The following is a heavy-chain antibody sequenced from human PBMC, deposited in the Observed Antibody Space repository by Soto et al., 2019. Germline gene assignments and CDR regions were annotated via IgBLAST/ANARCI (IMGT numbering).Heavy chain of an antibody. D-gene: IGHD6-13*01. V-gene: IGHV4-34*01. J-gene: IGHJ5*02. CDR1: GGSFSGYY. Sequence: ETLSLTCAVSGGSFSGYYWSWIRQPPGKGLEWIGEINHSGSTNYNPSLKSRVTISVDTSKNQFSLKLSSVTAADTAVYYCARGYPGIAAAGPYNWFDPWGQGTLVTVSS. CDR3: ARGYPGIAAAGPYNWFDP. CDR2: INHSGST.